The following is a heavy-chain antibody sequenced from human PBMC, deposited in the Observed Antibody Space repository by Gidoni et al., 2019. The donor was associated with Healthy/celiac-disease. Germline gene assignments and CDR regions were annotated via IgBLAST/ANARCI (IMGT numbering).Heavy chain of an antibody. J-gene: IGHJ6*02. Sequence: QVQLQQWGAGLLKPSETLSLTCAVYGGSFSGYYWSWIRQPPGKGLEWIGEINHSGSTNYNPSLKSRVTISVDTSKNQFSLKLSSVTAADTAVYYCARENSEHYDSSGYHYGMDVWGQGTTVTVSS. CDR1: GGSFSGYY. CDR3: ARENSEHYDSSGYHYGMDV. D-gene: IGHD3-22*01. CDR2: INHSGST. V-gene: IGHV4-34*01.